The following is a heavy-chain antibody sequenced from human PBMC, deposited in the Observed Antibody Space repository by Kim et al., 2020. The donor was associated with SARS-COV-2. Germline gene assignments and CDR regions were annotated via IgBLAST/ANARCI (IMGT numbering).Heavy chain of an antibody. J-gene: IGHJ6*02. D-gene: IGHD6-13*01. V-gene: IGHV3-30*18. CDR1: GFTFSSYG. CDR3: AKDLYSRVYAAAGTYYYSGMDV. CDR2: ISYDGSNK. Sequence: GGSLRLSCAASGFTFSSYGMHWVRQAPGKGLEWVAVISYDGSNKYYADSVKGRFTISRDNSKNTLYLQMNSLRAEDTAVYYCAKDLYSRVYAAAGTYYYSGMDVWGQGTTVTASS.